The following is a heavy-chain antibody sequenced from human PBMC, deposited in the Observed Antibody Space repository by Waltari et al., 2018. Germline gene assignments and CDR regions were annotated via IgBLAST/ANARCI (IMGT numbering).Heavy chain of an antibody. V-gene: IGHV4-38-2*02. J-gene: IGHJ4*02. CDR3: ARGPRDYYFDY. CDR1: GYSISSGYY. Sequence: QVQLQESGPGLVKPSETLSLTCTVSGYSISSGYYWGWIRQPPGKGLEWIGSIYHSGSTYYNPSLKSRVTISVDTSKNQFSLKLSSVTAADTAVYYCARGPRDYYFDYWGQGTLVTVSS. CDR2: IYHSGST.